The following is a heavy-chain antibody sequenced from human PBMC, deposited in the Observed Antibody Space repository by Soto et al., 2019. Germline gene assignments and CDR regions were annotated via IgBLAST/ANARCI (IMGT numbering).Heavy chain of an antibody. J-gene: IGHJ4*02. V-gene: IGHV2-5*02. Sequence: QITLKESGPALVKPTQTLTLTCTFSGFSLTTNGVGVAWISQPPGKALEWLALINWDDDRHYNPSLTSRLTITKDTSKNQVVLTMTNMDPVDTATYYCAHKEFRTSSPFDFGGPGILVTVSS. CDR3: AHKEFRTSSPFDF. CDR1: GFSLTTNGVG. CDR2: INWDDDR.